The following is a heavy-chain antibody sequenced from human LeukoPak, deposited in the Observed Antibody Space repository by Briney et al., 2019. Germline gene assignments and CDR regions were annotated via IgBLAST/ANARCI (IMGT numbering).Heavy chain of an antibody. Sequence: GGSLRLSCAASGFTFSSYDMHWVRQAAGKGLEWVSAIDTAGGTYYPDSVRGRFTISRENADNSFYLQMNSLRAGDTAVYYCASLNVPATPHWGQGTLVTVSS. CDR2: IDTAGGT. CDR1: GFTFSSYD. J-gene: IGHJ4*02. D-gene: IGHD2-15*01. V-gene: IGHV3-13*04. CDR3: ASLNVPATPH.